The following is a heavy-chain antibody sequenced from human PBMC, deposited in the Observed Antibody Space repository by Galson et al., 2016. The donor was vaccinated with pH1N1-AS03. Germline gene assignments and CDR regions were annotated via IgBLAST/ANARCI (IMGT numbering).Heavy chain of an antibody. CDR3: AKYTIDWYEDY. CDR1: GFTFSTYA. V-gene: IGHV3-23*01. J-gene: IGHJ4*02. CDR2: ISSTGSNT. D-gene: IGHD6-19*01. Sequence: SLRLSCAVSGFTFSTYAMTWVRQAPGRGLEWVSSISSTGSNTFYADSVMGRFTISRDNSKNTLYLQMNSLRAEDTAVFYCAKYTIDWYEDYWGQGTLVT.